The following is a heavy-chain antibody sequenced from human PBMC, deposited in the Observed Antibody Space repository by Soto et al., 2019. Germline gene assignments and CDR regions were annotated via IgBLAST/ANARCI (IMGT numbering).Heavy chain of an antibody. V-gene: IGHV4-59*01. J-gene: IGHJ4*02. Sequence: PLETLSLTSSAPGGSRSAYFLNWMRQAPGQGLEWIGYIYSSGSTNYNPSLKSRVAMSIDTSKMQFSLSLTSVTAADTAVYYCASAFGGWPPDSSGQGTPVPVSS. D-gene: IGHD6-19*01. CDR1: GGSRSAYF. CDR2: IYSSGST. CDR3: ASAFGGWPPDS.